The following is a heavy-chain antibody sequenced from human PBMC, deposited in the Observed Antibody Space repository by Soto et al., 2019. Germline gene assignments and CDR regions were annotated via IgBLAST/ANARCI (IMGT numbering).Heavy chain of an antibody. CDR3: AIGGGCSGGSCYFSLSWFDP. D-gene: IGHD2-15*01. Sequence: ASVKVSCKASGYTFTSYAMHWVRQAPGQRLEWMGWINAGNGNTKYSQKFQGRVTITRDTSASTAYMELSSLRSEDTAVYYCAIGGGCSGGSCYFSLSWFDPWGQGTLVTVSS. J-gene: IGHJ5*02. CDR1: GYTFTSYA. V-gene: IGHV1-3*01. CDR2: INAGNGNT.